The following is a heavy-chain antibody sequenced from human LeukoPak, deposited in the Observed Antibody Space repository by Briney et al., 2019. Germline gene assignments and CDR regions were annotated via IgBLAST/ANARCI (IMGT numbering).Heavy chain of an antibody. Sequence: PGRSLRLSCAASGFTFDDYAMHWVRQAPGKGLEWVSGISWNSGSIDYADSVKGRFTISRDNAKNSLYLQMNSLRAEDTALYYCASKQQLVDWGQGTLVTVSS. D-gene: IGHD6-13*01. CDR2: ISWNSGSI. CDR3: ASKQQLVD. V-gene: IGHV3-9*01. J-gene: IGHJ4*02. CDR1: GFTFDDYA.